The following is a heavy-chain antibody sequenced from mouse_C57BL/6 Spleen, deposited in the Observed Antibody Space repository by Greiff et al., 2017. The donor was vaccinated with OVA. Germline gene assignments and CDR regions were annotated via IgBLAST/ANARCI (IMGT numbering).Heavy chain of an antibody. CDR3: AFDSNGYFDV. J-gene: IGHJ1*03. Sequence: QVQLKQPGAELVKPGASVKMSCKASGYTFTSYWITWVKQRPGQGLEWIGDIYPGSGSTNYNEKFKSKATLTVDTSSSTAYMQLSSLTSEDSAVYYCAFDSNGYFDVWGTGTTVTVSS. V-gene: IGHV1-55*01. CDR1: GYTFTSYW. D-gene: IGHD2-5*01. CDR2: IYPGSGST.